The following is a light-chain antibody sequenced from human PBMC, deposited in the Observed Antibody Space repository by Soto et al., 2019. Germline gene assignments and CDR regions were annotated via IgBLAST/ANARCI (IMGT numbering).Light chain of an antibody. J-gene: IGKJ1*01. CDR3: QQYNNWPWT. V-gene: IGKV3-15*01. CDR1: QSVSSN. CDR2: GAS. Sequence: EIVLTQSPGTLSLSPGERATLSCRASQSVSSNLAWYQQKPGQAPRLLIYGASTRATGIPARFSGSGSGTEFTLTISSLQSEDFAVYYCQQYNNWPWTFGQRTKVDI.